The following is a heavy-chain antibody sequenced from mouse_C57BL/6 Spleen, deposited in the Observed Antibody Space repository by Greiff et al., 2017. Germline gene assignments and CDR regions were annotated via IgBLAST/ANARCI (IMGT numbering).Heavy chain of an antibody. V-gene: IGHV1-26*01. CDR2: INPNNGGT. Sequence: VQLKQSGPELVKPWASVKISCKASGYTFTDYYMNWVKQSHGKSLEWIGDINPNNGGTGYNPKIKCKATLTVDKSSSTAYMELRSLTSEDSAVYYCARGGDSNYGYWGQGTTLTVSS. CDR3: ARGGDSNYGY. CDR1: GYTFTDYY. D-gene: IGHD2-5*01. J-gene: IGHJ2*01.